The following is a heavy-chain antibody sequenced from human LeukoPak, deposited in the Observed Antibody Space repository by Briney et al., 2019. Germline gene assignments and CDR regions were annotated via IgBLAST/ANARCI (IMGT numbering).Heavy chain of an antibody. CDR3: AKDPHYYDSSDYFDY. Sequence: GGSLRLSCAASGFTFSSYAMSWVRQAPGKGLEWVSAISGSGGSTYYADPVKGRFTISRDNSKNTLYLQMNSLRAEDTAVYYCAKDPHYYDSSDYFDYWGQGTLVTVSS. CDR1: GFTFSSYA. D-gene: IGHD3-22*01. CDR2: ISGSGGST. J-gene: IGHJ4*02. V-gene: IGHV3-23*01.